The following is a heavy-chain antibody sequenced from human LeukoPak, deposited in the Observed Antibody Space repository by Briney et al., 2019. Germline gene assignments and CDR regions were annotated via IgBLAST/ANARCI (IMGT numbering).Heavy chain of an antibody. D-gene: IGHD4-17*01. CDR1: GFTFSSYW. Sequence: PGGSLRLSRAPSGFTFSSYWMHWVRQAPGKGLVWVSRINTDGSSTSYADSVKGRFTISRDNAKNTLYLQMNSLRAEDTAVYYCARDPTVTTDAFDIWGQGTMVTVSS. V-gene: IGHV3-74*01. J-gene: IGHJ3*02. CDR2: INTDGSST. CDR3: ARDPTVTTDAFDI.